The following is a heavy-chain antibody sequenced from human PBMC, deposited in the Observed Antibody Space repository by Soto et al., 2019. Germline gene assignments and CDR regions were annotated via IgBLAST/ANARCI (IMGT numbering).Heavy chain of an antibody. V-gene: IGHV3-9*01. J-gene: IGHJ4*02. CDR2: VSWEGGSI. Sequence: EVQLVESGGGLVQPGRSLRLSCAASGFTFDDYAMHWVRQAPGKGLEWVSGVSWEGGSIGYADSVKGRFTISRDNAKNSLYLQMNSLRAEDTALYYCAKDHDEDFGYDLDYFNYWGQGTLVTVSS. CDR3: AKDHDEDFGYDLDYFNY. CDR1: GFTFDDYA. D-gene: IGHD5-12*01.